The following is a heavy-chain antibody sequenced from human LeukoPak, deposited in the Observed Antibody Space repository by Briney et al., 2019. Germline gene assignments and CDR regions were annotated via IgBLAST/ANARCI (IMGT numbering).Heavy chain of an antibody. V-gene: IGHV5-51*01. CDR1: GYSFTSYW. CDR3: ATIPASGTFAFDY. CDR2: SYPVDSDT. J-gene: IGHJ4*02. Sequence: GESLKISCKGSGYSFTSYWIGWVRHMPRKGLEWMGVSYPVDSDTRYSPSFPGQDNISADKSFSIAYLQWSSLKASDTAMYYCATIPASGTFAFDYWGQGTLVTVSS. D-gene: IGHD1-26*01.